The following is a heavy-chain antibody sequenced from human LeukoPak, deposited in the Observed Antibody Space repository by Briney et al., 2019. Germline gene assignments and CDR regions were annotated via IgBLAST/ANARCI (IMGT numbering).Heavy chain of an antibody. J-gene: IGHJ6*03. D-gene: IGHD6-19*01. Sequence: GGSLRLSCAASGFTFSSYDIHWVRQAPGKGLEWVAFIRYDGSNKKYADSVRGRFTISRDNSKNTLYLQMNSLRAEDTAVYFCAKGSKAVLFTRDHYMDVWGKGTTVTVSS. CDR3: AKGSKAVLFTRDHYMDV. CDR1: GFTFSSYD. CDR2: IRYDGSNK. V-gene: IGHV3-30*02.